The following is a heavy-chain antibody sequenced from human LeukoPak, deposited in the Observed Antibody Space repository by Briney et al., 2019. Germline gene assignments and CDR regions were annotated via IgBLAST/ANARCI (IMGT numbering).Heavy chain of an antibody. CDR3: AKGSGSSCYSPCDY. J-gene: IGHJ4*02. CDR2: ICANDGNT. CDR1: GFTFSSYS. V-gene: IGHV3-23*01. Sequence: GGSLRLSCAASGFTFSSYSMNWVRQAPGKGLEWVSVICANDGNTYYADAVKGRFTISRDNSKDTLYLQMDSLRAEDTAVYYCAKGSGSSCYSPCDYWGQGILVTVSS. D-gene: IGHD2-15*01.